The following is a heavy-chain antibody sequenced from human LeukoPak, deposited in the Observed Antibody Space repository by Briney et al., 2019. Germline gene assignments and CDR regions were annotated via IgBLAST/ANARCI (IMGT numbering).Heavy chain of an antibody. V-gene: IGHV1-69*04. CDR2: IIPILGIA. CDR3: ARGGELPTGAFDI. J-gene: IGHJ3*02. D-gene: IGHD1-26*01. Sequence: ASVKVSCKASGGTFSSYAISWVRQAPGQGLEWMGRIIPILGIANYAQKFQGRVTITADKSTSTAYMELSSLRSEDTAVYYCARGGELPTGAFDIWGQGTMVTVSS. CDR1: GGTFSSYA.